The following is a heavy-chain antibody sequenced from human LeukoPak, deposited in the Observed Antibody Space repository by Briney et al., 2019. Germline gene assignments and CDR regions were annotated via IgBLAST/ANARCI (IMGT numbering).Heavy chain of an antibody. CDR2: IYPGDSDT. D-gene: IGHD1-26*01. Sequence: KVSCKASGGTFSSYAISWVRQMPGKGLEWMGIIYPGDSDTRYSPSFQGQVTISADKSISTAYLQWSSLKASDTAMYYCARFRTEELLPDYWGQGTLVTVSS. CDR3: ARFRTEELLPDY. J-gene: IGHJ4*02. CDR1: GGTFSSYA. V-gene: IGHV5-51*01.